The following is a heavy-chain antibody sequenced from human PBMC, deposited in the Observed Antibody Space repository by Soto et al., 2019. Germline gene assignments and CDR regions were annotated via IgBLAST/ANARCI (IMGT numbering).Heavy chain of an antibody. CDR1: GYTFTSYD. CDR3: ARANWNYYYYGMDV. J-gene: IGHJ6*02. Sequence: QVQLVQSGAEVKKPGASVEVSCKASGYTFTSYDINWVRQATGQGLEWMGWMNPNSGNTGYAQKFQGRVTMTRNTSISTAYMELSSLRSEDTAVYYCARANWNYYYYGMDVWGQGTTVTISS. V-gene: IGHV1-8*01. D-gene: IGHD1-1*01. CDR2: MNPNSGNT.